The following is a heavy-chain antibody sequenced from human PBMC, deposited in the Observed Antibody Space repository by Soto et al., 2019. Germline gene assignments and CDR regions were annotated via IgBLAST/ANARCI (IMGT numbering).Heavy chain of an antibody. CDR2: IDPSDSYT. D-gene: IGHD4-17*01. CDR1: GYSFTSYW. V-gene: IGHV5-10-1*03. CDR3: ARLSGDYLNSYYGMDV. J-gene: IGHJ6*02. Sequence: EVQLVPSGAEVKKPGESLRISCKGSGYSFTSYWISWVRQMPGKGLEWMGRIDPSDSYTNYSPSFQGHVTISADKSISTAYLQWSSLKASDTAMYYCARLSGDYLNSYYGMDVWGQGTTVTVSS.